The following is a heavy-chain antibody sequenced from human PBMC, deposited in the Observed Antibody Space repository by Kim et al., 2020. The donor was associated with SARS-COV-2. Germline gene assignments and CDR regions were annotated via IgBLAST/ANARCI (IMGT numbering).Heavy chain of an antibody. J-gene: IGHJ5*02. CDR3: ARHATLWYYDSSGYFVGPPTWFDP. D-gene: IGHD3-22*01. Sequence: SETLSLTCTVSGGSISSYYWSWIRQPPGKGLEWIGYIYYSGSTNYNPSLKSRVTISVDTSKNQFSLKLSSVTAADTAVYYCARHATLWYYDSSGYFVGPPTWFDPWGQGTLVTVSS. CDR2: IYYSGST. CDR1: GGSISSYY. V-gene: IGHV4-59*08.